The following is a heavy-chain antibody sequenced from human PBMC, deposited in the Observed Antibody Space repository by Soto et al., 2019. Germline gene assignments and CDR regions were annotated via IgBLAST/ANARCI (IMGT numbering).Heavy chain of an antibody. CDR1: GGTFSSYT. V-gene: IGHV1-69*08. D-gene: IGHD4-4*01. CDR2: IIPILGIA. Sequence: QVQLVQSGAEVKKPGSSVKVSCKASGGTFSSYTISWVRQAPGQGLEWMGRIIPILGIANYAQKFEGSVTTTADKSTSKAYMELSSLRSEDTAVYYCARDLQRPGTYYCYRDVWGKGTTVTISS. CDR3: ARDLQRPGTYYCYRDV. J-gene: IGHJ6*03.